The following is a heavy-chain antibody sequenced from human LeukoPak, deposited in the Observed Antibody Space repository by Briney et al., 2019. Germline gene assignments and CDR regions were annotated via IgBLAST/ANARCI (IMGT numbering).Heavy chain of an antibody. Sequence: GGSLRLSCAASGFTFSSYEMSWVRQAPGKGLEWVSHIYTDSNIYQADSVKGRITISRDNAKNTLYLQMNSLRAEDTAVYYCARASNSPFDYWGQGTLVTVSS. CDR3: ARASNSPFDY. J-gene: IGHJ4*02. CDR1: GFTFSSYE. CDR2: IYTDSNI. V-gene: IGHV3-48*03. D-gene: IGHD2-21*01.